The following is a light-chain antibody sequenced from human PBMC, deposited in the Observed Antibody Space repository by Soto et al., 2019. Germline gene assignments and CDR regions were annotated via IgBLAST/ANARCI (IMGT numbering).Light chain of an antibody. CDR3: QKNYSTPPT. J-gene: IGKJ1*01. Sequence: DIQMTQSPSSLSASLGDRVTITCRASQSISTYLNWYQQKAGLAPKLLIYAASSLQSGVPSRFSGSVSGTDFPLTISRLTNEDLATYYRQKNYSTPPTFGQGTTVEIK. CDR2: AAS. CDR1: QSISTY. V-gene: IGKV1-39*01.